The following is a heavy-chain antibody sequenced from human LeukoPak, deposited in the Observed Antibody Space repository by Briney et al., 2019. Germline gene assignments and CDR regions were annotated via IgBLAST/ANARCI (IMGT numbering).Heavy chain of an antibody. V-gene: IGHV4-59*01. D-gene: IGHD6-13*01. CDR1: GGSISSYY. J-gene: IGHJ2*01. CDR3: ARDSSSWYRYFDL. Sequence: SETLSLTCTVSGGSISSYYWSWIRQPPGKGLEWIGYIYYSGSTNYNPSLKSRVTISVDTSKNQFSLKLSSVTAADTAVYYCARDSSSWYRYFDLWGRGTLVTVSS. CDR2: IYYSGST.